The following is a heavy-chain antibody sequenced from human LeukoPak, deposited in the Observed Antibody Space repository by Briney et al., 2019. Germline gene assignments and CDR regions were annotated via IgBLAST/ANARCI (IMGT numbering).Heavy chain of an antibody. J-gene: IGHJ4*02. D-gene: IGHD6-19*01. Sequence: SETLSFTCAVYGGPFGGYYWGWIRQPPGKGLNWIGEINHSGSTNYNPSLKSRVTISVDTSKNQFSLKLSSVTAADTAVYYCARGIGQWLAVFYYFDYWGQGTLVTVSS. CDR2: INHSGST. V-gene: IGHV4-34*01. CDR1: GGPFGGYY. CDR3: ARGIGQWLAVFYYFDY.